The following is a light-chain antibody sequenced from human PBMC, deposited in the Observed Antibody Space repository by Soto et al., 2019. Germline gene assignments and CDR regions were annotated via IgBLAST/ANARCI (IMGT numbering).Light chain of an antibody. J-gene: IGKJ1*01. CDR2: KAS. CDR1: QSISSW. Sequence: DIQMTQSPSTLSASVGDRVTITCRASQSISSWLAWYQQKPGKAPKLLIYKASSSESGVPSRFSGSGSGTEFTLTISSLQPDDFATYYCQQYNSYPWWTFGQGTKVEIK. V-gene: IGKV1-5*03. CDR3: QQYNSYPWWT.